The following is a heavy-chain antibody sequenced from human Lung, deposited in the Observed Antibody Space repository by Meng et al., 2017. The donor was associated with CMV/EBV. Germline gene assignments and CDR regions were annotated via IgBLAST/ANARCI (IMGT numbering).Heavy chain of an antibody. CDR1: GFTFSSYS. CDR3: AGSYDSPPPSPFDY. J-gene: IGHJ4*02. Sequence: YGFTFSSYSMNWVRQAPGKGLEWVSSISSSSSYIYYADSVKGRFTISRDNAKNSLYLQMNSLRAEDTAVYYCAGSYDSPPPSPFDYWGQGTLVTVSS. CDR2: ISSSSSYI. V-gene: IGHV3-21*01. D-gene: IGHD3-22*01.